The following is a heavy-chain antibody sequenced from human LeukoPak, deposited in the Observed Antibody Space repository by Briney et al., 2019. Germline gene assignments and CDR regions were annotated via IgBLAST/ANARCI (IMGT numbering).Heavy chain of an antibody. CDR2: IYTSGST. J-gene: IGHJ5*02. CDR1: GGSISGGSYY. V-gene: IGHV4-61*02. CDR3: ARYSSTNWFDP. Sequence: TLTLTCTVSGGSISGGSYYWSWIRQPAGKGLEWIGRIYTSGSTNYNPSLKSRVTISVDTSKNQFSLKLSSVTAADTAVYYCARYSSTNWFDPWGQGTLVTVSS. D-gene: IGHD6-19*01.